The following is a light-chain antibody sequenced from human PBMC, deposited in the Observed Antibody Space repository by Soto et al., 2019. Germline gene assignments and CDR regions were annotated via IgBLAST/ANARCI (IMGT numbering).Light chain of an antibody. CDR1: QSVGTR. V-gene: IGKV3-20*01. Sequence: EILLRHSPDTLSLSPVERGPLSCRAAQSVGTRLAWYQHKTGQAPRLLISGASSRAHGIPDRFAGSGSETSFSLTLSRLEPEDFALYYCQHYQSGHPITFGQGPRLEI. CDR3: QHYQSGHPIT. CDR2: GAS. J-gene: IGKJ5*01.